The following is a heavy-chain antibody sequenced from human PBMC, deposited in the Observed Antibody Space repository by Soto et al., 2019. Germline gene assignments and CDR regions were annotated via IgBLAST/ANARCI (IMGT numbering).Heavy chain of an antibody. CDR1: GYTFTSYG. Sequence: ASVKVSCKASGYTFTSYGISWVRQAPGQGLEWMGWISAYNGNTNYAQKLQGRVTMTTDTSTSTAYMELRSLRSDDTAVYYCARDSGEISKGYSSGWYDIDYWGQGTLVTVSS. CDR3: ARDSGEISKGYSSGWYDIDY. CDR2: ISAYNGNT. D-gene: IGHD6-19*01. J-gene: IGHJ4*02. V-gene: IGHV1-18*01.